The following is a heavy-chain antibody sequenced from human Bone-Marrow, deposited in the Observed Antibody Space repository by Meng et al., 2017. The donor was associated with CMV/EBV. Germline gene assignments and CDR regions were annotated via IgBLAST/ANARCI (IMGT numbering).Heavy chain of an antibody. Sequence: GSLRLSCTVSGGSISSYYWSWIRQPPGKGLEWIGYIYYSRSTNYNPSLKSRVTISVDTSKNQFSLKLSSVTAADTAVYYCARLGYSSSNAFDIWGRGTMVTVSS. CDR2: IYYSRST. CDR1: GGSISSYY. CDR3: ARLGYSSSNAFDI. V-gene: IGHV4-59*01. D-gene: IGHD6-6*01. J-gene: IGHJ3*02.